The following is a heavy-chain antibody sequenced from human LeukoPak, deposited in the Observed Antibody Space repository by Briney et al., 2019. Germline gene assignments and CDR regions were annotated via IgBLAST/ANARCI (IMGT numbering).Heavy chain of an antibody. Sequence: SQTLSLTCTVSGGSISSGSYYWSWIRQPAGKGLEWIGYIYYSGSTNYNPSLKSRVTISVDTSKNQFSLKLSSVTAADTAVYYCARDDISRGQWLVFGKFDYWGQGTLVTVSS. CDR3: ARDDISRGQWLVFGKFDY. V-gene: IGHV4-61*09. D-gene: IGHD6-19*01. J-gene: IGHJ4*02. CDR1: GGSISSGSYY. CDR2: IYYSGST.